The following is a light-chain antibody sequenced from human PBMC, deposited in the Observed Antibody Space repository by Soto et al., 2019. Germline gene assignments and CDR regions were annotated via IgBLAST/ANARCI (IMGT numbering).Light chain of an antibody. Sequence: QSALTQPPSVSGAPGQSVTISCTGTSSDVGAYNRVSWYQQHPGAAPILMICDVSNRPSVVPERFSGSKSGNTASLTIFGLQAEDEADYYCSSFTNSSPDVFGTGTKLTVL. CDR3: SSFTNSSPDV. CDR1: SSDVGAYNR. V-gene: IGLV2-18*02. CDR2: DVS. J-gene: IGLJ1*01.